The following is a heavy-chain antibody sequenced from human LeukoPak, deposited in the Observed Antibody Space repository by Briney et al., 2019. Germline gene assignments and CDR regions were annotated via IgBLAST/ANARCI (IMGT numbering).Heavy chain of an antibody. CDR3: ARGWVAGLIDY. Sequence: PSETLSLTCAVYGGSFSGYYWSWIRQPPGKGLEWIGEINHSGSTNYNPSLKSRVTISVDTSKNQFSLKLSSVTAADTAVYYCARGWVAGLIDYWGQGTLVTVSS. V-gene: IGHV4-34*01. D-gene: IGHD6-19*01. J-gene: IGHJ4*02. CDR1: GGSFSGYY. CDR2: INHSGST.